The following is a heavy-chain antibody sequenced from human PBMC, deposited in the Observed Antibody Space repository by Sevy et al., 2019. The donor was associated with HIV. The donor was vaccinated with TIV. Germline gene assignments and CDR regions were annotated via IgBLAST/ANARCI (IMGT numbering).Heavy chain of an antibody. V-gene: IGHV4-34*01. Sequence: SETLSLTCAVYGGSFSGYYWSWIRQPPGKGLEWIGEINHSGSTNYNPSLKSRVTISLDTSKNQFSLKLRSVTAAATAVYYCAGGQYCTYGVCRTPPRYCFDYWGQGTLVTVSS. CDR2: INHSGST. D-gene: IGHD2-8*01. J-gene: IGHJ4*02. CDR3: AGGQYCTYGVCRTPPRYCFDY. CDR1: GGSFSGYY.